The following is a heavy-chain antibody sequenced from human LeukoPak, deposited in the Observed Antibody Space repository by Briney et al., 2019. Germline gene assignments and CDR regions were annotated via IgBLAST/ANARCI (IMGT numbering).Heavy chain of an antibody. V-gene: IGHV3-23*01. CDR3: ARRPNWAAFDN. CDR1: GFTFSSFA. Sequence: GGSLRLSCAASGFTFSSFAMNWVRQAPGKGLEWVSTMSGDATSTYYADSVKGLFTISRDNSKSTLYLQMNSLRAEDTAVYYCARRPNWAAFDNWGQGTPVTVSS. J-gene: IGHJ4*02. D-gene: IGHD1-1*01. CDR2: MSGDATST.